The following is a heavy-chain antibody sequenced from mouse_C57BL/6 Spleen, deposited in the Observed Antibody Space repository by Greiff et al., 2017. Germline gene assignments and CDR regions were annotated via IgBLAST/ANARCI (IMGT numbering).Heavy chain of an antibody. CDR3: ARDLWHDGQCAY. J-gene: IGHJ3*01. CDR1: GYTFTSYW. D-gene: IGHD2-3*01. CDR2: IHPNSGST. Sequence: VQLQQPGAELVKPGASVKLSCKASGYTFTSYWMHWVKQRPGQGLEWIGMIHPNSGSTNYNEKFKSKAKLTVDKSSSTAYMQLSSLTSEDSAVYYCARDLWHDGQCAYWGQGTLVTVSA. V-gene: IGHV1-64*01.